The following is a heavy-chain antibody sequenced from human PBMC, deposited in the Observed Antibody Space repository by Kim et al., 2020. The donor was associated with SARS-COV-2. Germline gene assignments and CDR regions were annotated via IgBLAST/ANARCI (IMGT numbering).Heavy chain of an antibody. V-gene: IGHV4-34*01. CDR2: INHSGST. D-gene: IGHD3-10*01. CDR3: ARRPRYYGSGSYPSDP. CDR1: GGSFSGYY. J-gene: IGHJ5*02. Sequence: SETLSLTCAVYGGSFSGYYWSWIRQPPGKGLEWIGEINHSGSTNYNPSLKSRVTISVDTSKNQFSLKLSSVTAADTAVYYCARRPRYYGSGSYPSDPWGQGTLVTVSS.